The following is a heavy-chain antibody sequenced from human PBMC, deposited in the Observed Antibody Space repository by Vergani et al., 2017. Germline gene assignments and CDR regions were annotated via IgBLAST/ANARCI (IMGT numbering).Heavy chain of an antibody. CDR2: FYTSGMT. CDR1: GGSINTGAYY. V-gene: IGHV4-61*02. D-gene: IGHD3-10*01. J-gene: IGHJ6*02. CDR3: ARELSYYYGSGSDDYNPYYYEGMDV. Sequence: QVQLQESGPRLVRPSQTLSLTCTVSGGSINTGAYYWSWIRQPAGKGLEWIGRFYTSGMTNYNPSLKSRVTILVARSKSQLSLKLTVVTAGDTAVYFCARELSYYYGSGSDDYNPYYYEGMDVWGPGTTVTVSS.